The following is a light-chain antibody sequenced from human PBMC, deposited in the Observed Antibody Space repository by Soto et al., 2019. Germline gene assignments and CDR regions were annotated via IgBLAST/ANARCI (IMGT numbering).Light chain of an antibody. CDR2: AAS. J-gene: IGKJ5*01. CDR1: QSISSY. Sequence: DIQMTQSPSSLSASVGDGVTITCRASQSISSYLNWYQQKPGKAPKLLIYAASRLQSGVPSRFSGSGSGTDFTLTISSLQPEDFATYHCQQSYSSPPSFGQGTRLEIK. V-gene: IGKV1-39*01. CDR3: QQSYSSPPS.